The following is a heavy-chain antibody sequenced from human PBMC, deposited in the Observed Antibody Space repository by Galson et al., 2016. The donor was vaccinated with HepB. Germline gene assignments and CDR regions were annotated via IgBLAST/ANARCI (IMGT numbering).Heavy chain of an antibody. J-gene: IGHJ6*02. CDR3: ARGWNESYFYYGMDV. V-gene: IGHV3-21*01. D-gene: IGHD1-1*01. CDR1: GFTFNSYN. Sequence: SLRLSCAASGFTFNSYNMNWVRQAPGKGLEWVSSIDRWSNYMYYGDSVKGRFTISRDNAKNSLHLQMNSLSAEDAAVYYCARGWNESYFYYGMDVWGQGTTVTVSS. CDR2: IDRWSNYM.